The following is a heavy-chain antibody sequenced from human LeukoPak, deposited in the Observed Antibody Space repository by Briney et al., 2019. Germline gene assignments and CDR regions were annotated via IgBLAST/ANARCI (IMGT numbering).Heavy chain of an antibody. CDR2: ISAYNGNT. D-gene: IGHD3-22*01. CDR1: GYTFTGYY. Sequence: ASVKVSCKASGYTFTGYYMHWVRQAPGQGLEWMGWISAYNGNTNYAQKLQGRVTMTTDTSTSTAYMELRSLRSDDTAVYYCQYYDSSGYFSYWGQGTLVTVSS. J-gene: IGHJ4*02. V-gene: IGHV1-18*04. CDR3: QYYDSSGYFSY.